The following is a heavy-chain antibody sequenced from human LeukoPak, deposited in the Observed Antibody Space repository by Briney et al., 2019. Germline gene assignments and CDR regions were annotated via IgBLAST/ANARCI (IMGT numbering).Heavy chain of an antibody. V-gene: IGHV3-30-3*02. CDR1: RFTFSYYS. D-gene: IGHD5-18*01. Sequence: GGSLRLSCAASRFTFSYYSIHWVRQAPGKGLEWVAVISYDGNNKYYAESVEGRFTISRDNSNNTVYLHMNSLRTEDTAMYYCAKDAGLNSYGSWLDYWGQGTLVTVSS. CDR2: ISYDGNNK. CDR3: AKDAGLNSYGSWLDY. J-gene: IGHJ4*02.